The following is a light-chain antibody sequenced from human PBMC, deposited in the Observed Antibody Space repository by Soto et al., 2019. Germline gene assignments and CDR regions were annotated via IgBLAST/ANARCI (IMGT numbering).Light chain of an antibody. Sequence: QSALTQPASVSGSPGQSITISCTGTSSDVGGHDYVSWYQQHPGIAPKLMIYEVSNRPSGVSNRFSGSRSGTTASLTISGLQAEDEADYYCSSYTSSRTPVFGTGTKVTVL. J-gene: IGLJ1*01. CDR2: EVS. V-gene: IGLV2-14*01. CDR1: SSDVGGHDY. CDR3: SSYTSSRTPV.